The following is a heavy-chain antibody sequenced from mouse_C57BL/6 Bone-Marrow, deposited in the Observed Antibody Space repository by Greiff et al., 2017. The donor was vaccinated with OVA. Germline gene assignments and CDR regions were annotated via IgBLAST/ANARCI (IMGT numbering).Heavy chain of an antibody. CDR1: GYTFTTYW. V-gene: IGHV1-63*01. CDR3: ARGLDGYTSFAY. D-gene: IGHD2-3*01. CDR2: FYPGGGYT. J-gene: IGHJ3*01. Sequence: VQLVESGAELVRPGTSVKMSCKASGYTFTTYWIGWAKQRPGHGLEWIGDFYPGGGYTNYNEKFKGKATLTAEKSSSTAYMQFSSLTSEDSAIYYCARGLDGYTSFAYWGQGTLVTVSA.